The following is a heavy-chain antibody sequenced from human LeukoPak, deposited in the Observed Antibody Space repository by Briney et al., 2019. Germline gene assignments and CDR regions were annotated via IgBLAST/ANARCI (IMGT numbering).Heavy chain of an antibody. CDR2: IKSKNLGGTT. V-gene: IGHV3-15*01. CDR3: TSHAAFDP. CDR1: GFPFNNAW. J-gene: IGHJ5*02. Sequence: GGPLRLLCAASGFPFNNAWLNWVRQAPGKGVEWVGRIKSKNLGGTTDYAAPVKGRFTISRDDSKKTVYLQMNSLKIEDTAVYYCTSHAAFDPWGQGTLVTVSS.